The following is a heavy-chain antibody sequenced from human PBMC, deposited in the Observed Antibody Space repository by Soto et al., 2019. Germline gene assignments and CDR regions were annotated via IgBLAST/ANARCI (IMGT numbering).Heavy chain of an antibody. D-gene: IGHD3-22*01. Sequence: GGSLRLSCAASGFTFSNACMNWVRQAPGKGLEWVGRIKSKTDGGTTDYAAPVKGRFTISRDDSKNTLYLQMNSLKTEDTAVYYCTTDPGYYYDSSGYYTGFAFDIWGQGTMVTVSS. J-gene: IGHJ3*02. CDR3: TTDPGYYYDSSGYYTGFAFDI. V-gene: IGHV3-15*07. CDR2: IKSKTDGGTT. CDR1: GFTFSNAC.